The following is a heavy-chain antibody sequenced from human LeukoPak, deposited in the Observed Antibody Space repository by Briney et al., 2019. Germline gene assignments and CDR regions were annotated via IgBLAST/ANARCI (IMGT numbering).Heavy chain of an antibody. CDR3: ARAKTYYDFWSGYYEPNYYYYYMDV. CDR1: GGTFSSYT. J-gene: IGHJ6*03. V-gene: IGHV1-69*02. D-gene: IGHD3-3*01. Sequence: ASVKVSCKAYGGTFSSYTISWVRQAPGQGLEWMGRIIPILGIANYAQKFQGRVTITADKSTSTAYMELSSLRSEDTAVYYCARAKTYYDFWSGYYEPNYYYYYMDVWGKGTTVTVSS. CDR2: IIPILGIA.